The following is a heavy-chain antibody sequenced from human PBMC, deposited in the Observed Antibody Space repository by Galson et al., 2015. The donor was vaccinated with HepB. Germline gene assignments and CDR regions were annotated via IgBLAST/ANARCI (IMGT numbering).Heavy chain of an antibody. V-gene: IGHV3-73*01. D-gene: IGHD3-16*01. CDR2: IRSKANSYAT. CDR1: GFTFSGSA. J-gene: IGHJ3*02. Sequence: SLRLSCAASGFTFSGSAMHWVRQASGKGLEWVGRIRSKANSYATAYAASVKGRLTISRDDSKNTAYLQMNSLKTEDTAVYYCLEQGDFDIWGQGTMVTVSS. CDR3: LEQGDFDI.